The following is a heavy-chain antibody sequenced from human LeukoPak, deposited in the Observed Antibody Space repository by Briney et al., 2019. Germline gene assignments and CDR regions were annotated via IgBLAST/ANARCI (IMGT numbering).Heavy chain of an antibody. J-gene: IGHJ4*02. CDR1: GFTFSSYA. D-gene: IGHD3-3*01. CDR2: ISYDGSNK. V-gene: IGHV3-30-3*01. Sequence: GGSLRLSCAASGFTFSSYAMHWVRQAPGKGLEWVAVISYDGSNKYYADSVKGRFTISRDNAKNSLYLQINSLRAEDTAVYYCARDVRDDFWSGPYWGQGTLVTVSS. CDR3: ARDVRDDFWSGPY.